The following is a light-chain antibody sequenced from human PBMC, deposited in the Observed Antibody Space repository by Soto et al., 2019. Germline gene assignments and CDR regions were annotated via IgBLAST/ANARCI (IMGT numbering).Light chain of an antibody. Sequence: EIVLTQSPGTLSLSPGERATLSCRASQRVTSNYLAWYQQRPGQAPRLLIFGASIRDTGLPDRFSGSGSGTDFTLTISRLEPEDFAVYYCQQYGSSPGTFGQGTKVEIK. V-gene: IGKV3-20*01. CDR3: QQYGSSPGT. CDR1: QRVTSNY. J-gene: IGKJ1*01. CDR2: GAS.